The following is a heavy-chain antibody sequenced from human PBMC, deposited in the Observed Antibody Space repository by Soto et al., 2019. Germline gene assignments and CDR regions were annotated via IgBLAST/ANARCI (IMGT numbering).Heavy chain of an antibody. CDR3: AGGLLRGPLDY. CDR1: GFAFDSYW. V-gene: IGHV3-7*03. Sequence: GGSLRLSCAASGFAFDSYWMSWVRQAPGKGLEWVANINQDGSEKYYVDSVKGRFTIFRDDSKNTLYLQMNSLRAEDTAVYYCAGGLLRGPLDYCGPGTLVTVSS. D-gene: IGHD3-3*01. CDR2: INQDGSEK. J-gene: IGHJ4*02.